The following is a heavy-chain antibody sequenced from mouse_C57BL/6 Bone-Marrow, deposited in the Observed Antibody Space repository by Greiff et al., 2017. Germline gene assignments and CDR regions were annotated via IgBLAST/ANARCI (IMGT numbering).Heavy chain of an antibody. CDR1: GYTFTSYW. Sequence: QVQLKQPGAELVKPGASVKLSCKASGYTFTSYWLQWVKQRPGKGLAWIGEIDPSDSYTNYNQKFKGKATLTVDTSSSTAYMQLSSLTSEDAAVYDCARYYYGPDYWGQGTTLTVSS. CDR3: ARYYYGPDY. CDR2: IDPSDSYT. J-gene: IGHJ2*01. D-gene: IGHD1-1*01. V-gene: IGHV1-50*01.